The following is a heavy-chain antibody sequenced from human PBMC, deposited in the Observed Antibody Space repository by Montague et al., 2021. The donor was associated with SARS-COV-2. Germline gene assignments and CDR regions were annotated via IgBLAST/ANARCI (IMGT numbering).Heavy chain of an antibody. CDR3: AREGGRLSRGSYYFDY. J-gene: IGHJ4*02. Sequence: SETLSLTCTVSGGSISSSSYYWDWIRQPPGKGLEWIGSIYYSGSTYYNPSLKSRVTISVDPSKNQFSLKLSSVTAADTAVYYCAREGGRLSRGSYYFDYWGQGTLVTVSS. CDR1: GGSISSSSYY. D-gene: IGHD3-16*02. V-gene: IGHV4-39*07. CDR2: IYYSGST.